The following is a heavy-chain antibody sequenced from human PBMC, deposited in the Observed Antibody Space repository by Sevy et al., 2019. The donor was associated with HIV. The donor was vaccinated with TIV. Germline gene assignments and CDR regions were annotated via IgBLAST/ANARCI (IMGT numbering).Heavy chain of an antibody. CDR1: GFTFSNYA. Sequence: GGSLRLSCAATGFTFSNYAMQWVRQAPGKGMEWVAIIWSDGAYQYHGDSVKGRFTISRDNSKNKLYLQMNNVRVEDTAVYYCARGGYYYDNAAYYALDSWGQGTLLTVSS. V-gene: IGHV3-33*01. J-gene: IGHJ4*02. CDR2: IWSDGAYQ. CDR3: ARGGYYYDNAAYYALDS. D-gene: IGHD3-22*01.